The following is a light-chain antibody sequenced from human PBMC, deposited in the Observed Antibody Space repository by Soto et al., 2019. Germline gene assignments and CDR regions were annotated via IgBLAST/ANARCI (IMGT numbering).Light chain of an antibody. CDR2: EAS. Sequence: DIQMTQSPSSLSASVGDRVTITCQASQAIGNYLTWYQQKPGKAPKLLTYEASNLETGVPSRFSGSGSGTDFTFTINSLQPEDIATYYCQQYDDLPFTFGGGTKV. J-gene: IGKJ4*01. CDR3: QQYDDLPFT. V-gene: IGKV1-33*01. CDR1: QAIGNY.